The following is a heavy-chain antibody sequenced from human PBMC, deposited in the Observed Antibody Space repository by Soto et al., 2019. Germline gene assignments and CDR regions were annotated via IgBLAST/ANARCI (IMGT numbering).Heavy chain of an antibody. J-gene: IGHJ3*02. CDR3: AKLDGIWGSYRLDAFDI. V-gene: IGHV3-9*01. D-gene: IGHD3-16*02. Sequence: EVQLVESGGGLVQPGRSLRLSCAASGFTFDDYAMHWVRQAPGKGLEWVSGISWNSGSIGYADSVKGRFTISRDNAKNSLYLQMNSLRAEDTALYYCAKLDGIWGSYRLDAFDIWGQGTMVTVSS. CDR1: GFTFDDYA. CDR2: ISWNSGSI.